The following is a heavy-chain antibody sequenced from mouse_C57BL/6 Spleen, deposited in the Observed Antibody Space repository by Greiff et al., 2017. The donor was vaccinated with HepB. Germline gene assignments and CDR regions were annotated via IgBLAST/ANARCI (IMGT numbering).Heavy chain of an antibody. D-gene: IGHD1-1*02. J-gene: IGHJ2*01. Sequence: EVQLQQSGPELVKPGASVKISCKASGYTFTDYYMNWVKQSHGKSLEWIGDINPNNGGTSYNQKFKGKATLTVDKSSSTAYRELRSLTSEDSAVYYCAREPGVVAPYYFDYWGQGTTLTVSS. CDR1: GYTFTDYY. CDR2: INPNNGGT. V-gene: IGHV1-26*01. CDR3: AREPGVVAPYYFDY.